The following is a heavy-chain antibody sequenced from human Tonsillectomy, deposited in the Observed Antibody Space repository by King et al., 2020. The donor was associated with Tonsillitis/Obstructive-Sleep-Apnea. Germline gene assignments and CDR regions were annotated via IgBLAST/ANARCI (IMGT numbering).Heavy chain of an antibody. D-gene: IGHD2-2*01. J-gene: IGHJ3*02. Sequence: VQLVESGGGLVKPGGSLRLSCAASGFIFTNAWMNWVRQAPGKGLEWVGRIKSRTDGGTTHYAAPVKGRFTISRDDSKKRLYLQMNSLKTEDTAVYYCTTGLVVPGAINAFDIWGQGEMVTVSS. V-gene: IGHV3-15*07. CDR1: GFIFTNAW. CDR2: IKSRTDGGTT. CDR3: TTGLVVPGAINAFDI.